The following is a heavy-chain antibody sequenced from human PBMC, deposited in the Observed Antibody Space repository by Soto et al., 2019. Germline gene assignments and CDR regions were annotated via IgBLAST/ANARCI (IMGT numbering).Heavy chain of an antibody. J-gene: IGHJ4*02. CDR2: IDNGNGNT. Sequence: GGSLRLSCAASGLTFVNYAMSWVRQAPGKGLEWVSAIDNGNGNTYYADSVKGRFTISRDTTKSTLYLQMNSLRAEDTAVYYCAKPRGSFSADYWGQGTLVTVSS. CDR1: GLTFVNYA. V-gene: IGHV3-23*01. D-gene: IGHD1-26*01. CDR3: AKPRGSFSADY.